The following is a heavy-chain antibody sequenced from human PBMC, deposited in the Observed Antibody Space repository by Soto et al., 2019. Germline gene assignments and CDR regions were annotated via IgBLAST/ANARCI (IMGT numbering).Heavy chain of an antibody. D-gene: IGHD3-3*01. Sequence: PGGSLRLSCTPSEFTFGDYAMIWFRQPPGKGLEWVGFIRSKPYGGTTEYAASVKGRFTISRDDSKSIAYLQMNSLKTEDTAVYYCTRGREFTIFGGLIPDYMDVWGKGTTVTVSS. CDR1: EFTFGDYA. V-gene: IGHV3-49*03. CDR3: TRGREFTIFGGLIPDYMDV. J-gene: IGHJ6*03. CDR2: IRSKPYGGTT.